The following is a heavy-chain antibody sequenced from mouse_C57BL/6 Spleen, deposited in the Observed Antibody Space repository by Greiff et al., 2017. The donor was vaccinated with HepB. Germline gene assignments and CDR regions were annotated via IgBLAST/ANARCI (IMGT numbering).Heavy chain of an antibody. Sequence: EVLLVESGAGLVKPGGSLKLSCAASGFTFSSYAMSWVRQTPEKRLEWVATISNGGSYTYYPDNVKGRFTITRDKAKNNLYLQMSHLKSEDTAMYDCAGAHDYDASWFAYWGQGTLVTVSA. V-gene: IGHV5-4*01. D-gene: IGHD2-4*01. CDR3: AGAHDYDASWFAY. CDR2: ISNGGSYT. CDR1: GFTFSSYA. J-gene: IGHJ3*01.